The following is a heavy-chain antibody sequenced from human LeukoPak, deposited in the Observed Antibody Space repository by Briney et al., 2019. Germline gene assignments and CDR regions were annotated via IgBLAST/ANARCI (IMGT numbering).Heavy chain of an antibody. V-gene: IGHV3-21*04. D-gene: IGHD3-10*01. J-gene: IGHJ4*02. CDR1: GFIFSSYS. CDR3: ARDYGSSTGIDY. Sequence: PGGSLRLSCAASGFIFSSYSMNWVRQAPGKGLEWVSFISTSSSYIYYADSVKGRFTISRDNAKNSLYLQMNSLRAEDTAVYYCARDYGSSTGIDYWGQGTLVTVSS. CDR2: ISTSSSYI.